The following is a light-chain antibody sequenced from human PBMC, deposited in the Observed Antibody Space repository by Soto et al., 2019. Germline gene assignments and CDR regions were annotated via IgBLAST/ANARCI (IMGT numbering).Light chain of an antibody. CDR1: QGISIW. CDR3: QQANSFPFT. V-gene: IGKV1-12*01. Sequence: DIQMTQSPSSVSASVGDRVTITCRASQGISIWLAWYQQKPGKAPKLLIYAASSLQSGVPSRFSGRGSGTDFTLTISIRQPEDFATYYCQQANSFPFTFGPVTKVDIK. J-gene: IGKJ3*01. CDR2: AAS.